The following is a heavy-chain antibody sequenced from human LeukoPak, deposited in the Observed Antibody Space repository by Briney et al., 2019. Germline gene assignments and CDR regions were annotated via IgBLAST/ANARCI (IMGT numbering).Heavy chain of an antibody. CDR1: GGSFSGHY. CDR3: ARGRITIFGVVIRNWFDP. D-gene: IGHD3-3*01. V-gene: IGHV4-34*01. J-gene: IGHJ5*02. CDR2: INHSGST. Sequence: PSETLSLTCAVYGGSFSGHYWSWIRQPPGKGLEWIGEINHSGSTNYNPSLKSRVTISVDTSKNQFSLKLSSVTAADTAVYYCARGRITIFGVVIRNWFDPWGQGTLVTVSS.